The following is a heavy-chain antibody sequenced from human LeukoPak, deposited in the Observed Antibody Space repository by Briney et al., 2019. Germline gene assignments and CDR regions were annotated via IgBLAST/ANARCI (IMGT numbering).Heavy chain of an antibody. CDR1: GGSISSSSYY. Sequence: SETLSLTCTVSGGSISSSSYYWSWIRQPPGKGLEWIGSIYYSGSTYYNPSLKSRVTISVDTSKNQFSLKLSSVTAADTAVYYCAGSDSSGSYPGGYWCQGTLVTVSS. CDR2: IYYSGST. J-gene: IGHJ4*02. CDR3: AGSDSSGSYPGGY. D-gene: IGHD1-26*01. V-gene: IGHV4-39*01.